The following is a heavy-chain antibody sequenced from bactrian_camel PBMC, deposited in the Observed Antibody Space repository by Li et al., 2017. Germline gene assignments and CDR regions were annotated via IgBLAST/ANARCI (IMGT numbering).Heavy chain of an antibody. CDR3: AADRSFFTATTTDKSEYDY. J-gene: IGHJ4*01. CDR2: TNAAGVTT. Sequence: VQLVESGGGLVQPGGSLRLSCAASGFTVNSLSMYWVRQSPGKGHEWVSGTNAAGVTTVYAVSVEGRFTMSRDNAKNTVYLQMNSLKPEDTATYYCAADRSFFTATTTDKSEYDYWGQGTQVTVS. D-gene: IGHD4*01. CDR1: GFTVNSLS. V-gene: IGHV3S1*01.